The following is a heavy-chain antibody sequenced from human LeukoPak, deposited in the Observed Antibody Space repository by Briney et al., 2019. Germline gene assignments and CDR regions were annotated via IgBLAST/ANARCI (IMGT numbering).Heavy chain of an antibody. J-gene: IGHJ5*02. CDR3: ARRGVWFGDSQRFDP. CDR1: GFTFSSYA. Sequence: GGSLRLSCAASGFTFSSYAMTWVRQAPGKGLEWVSGISGSGGSTYYADSVKGRFTISRDNDRNTLYLQMDSLRAEDTAVYYCARRGVWFGDSQRFDPWGQGTLGTVSS. D-gene: IGHD3-10*01. V-gene: IGHV3-23*01. CDR2: ISGSGGST.